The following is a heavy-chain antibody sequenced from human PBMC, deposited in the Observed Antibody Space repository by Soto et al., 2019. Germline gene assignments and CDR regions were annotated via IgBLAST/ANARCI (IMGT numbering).Heavy chain of an antibody. V-gene: IGHV3-13*01. CDR3: AREQTYYDFWSGYYWSAYYYYMDV. D-gene: IGHD3-3*01. Sequence: GGSLRLSCAASGFTFSSYDMHWVRQATGKGLEWVSAIGTAGDTYYPGSVKGRFTISRENAKNSLYLQMNSLRAGDTAVYYCAREQTYYDFWSGYYWSAYYYYMDVWGKGTTVTVSS. CDR1: GFTFSSYD. J-gene: IGHJ6*03. CDR2: IGTAGDT.